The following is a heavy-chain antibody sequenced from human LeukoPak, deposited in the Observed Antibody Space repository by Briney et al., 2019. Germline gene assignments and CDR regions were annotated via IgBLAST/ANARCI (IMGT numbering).Heavy chain of an antibody. D-gene: IGHD3-16*02. CDR2: IIPIFGTA. CDR3: ARVYDYVWGSYLPDY. CDR1: GYTFTGYY. Sequence: GASVKVSCKASGYTFTGYYMHWVRQAPGQGLEWMGGIIPIFGTANYAQKFQGRVTITADKSTSTAYMELSSLRSEDTAVYYCARVYDYVWGSYLPDYWGQGTLVTVSS. V-gene: IGHV1-69*06. J-gene: IGHJ4*02.